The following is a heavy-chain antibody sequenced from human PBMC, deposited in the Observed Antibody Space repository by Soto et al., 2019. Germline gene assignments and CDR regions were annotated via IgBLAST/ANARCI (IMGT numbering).Heavy chain of an antibody. Sequence: LSLTCTVSGGSISNDNYSWSWIRQSRGKGLEWIGYIYYTGSTYYNPSLKSRVTISIDRSKNQFSLKLTSVTVADSAVYYCARGGFQLLPDYWGQGSLVTVSS. CDR2: IYYTGST. V-gene: IGHV4-30-2*06. CDR3: ARGGFQLLPDY. D-gene: IGHD2-21*01. J-gene: IGHJ4*02. CDR1: GGSISNDNYS.